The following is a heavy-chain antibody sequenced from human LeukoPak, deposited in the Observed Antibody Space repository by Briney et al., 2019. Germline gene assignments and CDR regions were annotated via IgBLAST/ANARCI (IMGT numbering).Heavy chain of an antibody. CDR3: ARDRYGDYYFDY. Sequence: ASVKVSCKASGYTFTSYYMHWVRQAPGQGLEWMGIINPSGGSTSYAQKFQGRVTMTRDTSTSTAYMELSSLRFEDTAVYYCARDRYGDYYFDYWGQGTLVTVSS. CDR1: GYTFTSYY. J-gene: IGHJ4*02. D-gene: IGHD4-17*01. CDR2: INPSGGST. V-gene: IGHV1-46*01.